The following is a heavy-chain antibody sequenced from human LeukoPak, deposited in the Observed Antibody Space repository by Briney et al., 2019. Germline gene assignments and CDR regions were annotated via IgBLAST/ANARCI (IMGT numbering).Heavy chain of an antibody. J-gene: IGHJ4*02. V-gene: IGHV3-23*01. CDR3: AKDISGWYSSFDY. D-gene: IGHD6-19*01. CDR1: GFTFSSYA. CDR2: ISHSGGRT. Sequence: GGSLRLSCAASGFTFSSYAMTWVRQAPGKGLEWVSTISHSGGRTYYADSVKGRFTISRDNSKNTLYLQMNNLRAEDTAVYYCAKDISGWYSSFDYWGQGTLVTVSS.